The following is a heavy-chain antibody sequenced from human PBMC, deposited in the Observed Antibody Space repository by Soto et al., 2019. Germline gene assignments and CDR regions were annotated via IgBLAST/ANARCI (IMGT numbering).Heavy chain of an antibody. CDR1: GFTVSSNY. Sequence: PGGSLRLSCAASGFTVSSNYMSWVRQAPGKGLEWVSIMYGGSSAYYADSVKGRFTISRDNSKNTLYLQMNSLRAEDTAVYYCARDQEVHCSGTNCLQLDYWGQGTLVTVPS. CDR3: ARDQEVHCSGTNCLQLDY. D-gene: IGHD2-2*01. J-gene: IGHJ4*02. V-gene: IGHV3-66*01. CDR2: MYGGSSA.